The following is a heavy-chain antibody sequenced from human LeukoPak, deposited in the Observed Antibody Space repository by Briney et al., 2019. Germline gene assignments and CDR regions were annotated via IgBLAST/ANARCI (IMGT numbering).Heavy chain of an antibody. J-gene: IGHJ4*02. V-gene: IGHV3-21*01. CDR3: ARALYDGSGYYSHFDY. CDR1: GFTFSSYT. Sequence: GGSLRLSCAASGFTFSSYTMNWVRQAPGKGLEWISSITRSSNYIYYADSMKGRFTISRDNAKKSLYLQMNSLRVEDTAVYYCARALYDGSGYYSHFDYWGQGTLVTVSS. CDR2: ITRSSNYI. D-gene: IGHD3-22*01.